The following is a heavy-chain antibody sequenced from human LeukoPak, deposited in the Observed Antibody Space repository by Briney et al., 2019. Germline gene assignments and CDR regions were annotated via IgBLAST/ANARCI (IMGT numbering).Heavy chain of an antibody. V-gene: IGHV3-21*01. CDR2: ISSSGDYI. Sequence: GGSLRLSCAASGFIFSSHLMNWVRQAPGKGLEWVSSISSSGDYIYYADSVKGRFTISRDNAKKSLYLQMNSLRAEDTAVYYCARGIAARPDAKYYYYYMDVWGKGTTVTVSS. J-gene: IGHJ6*03. CDR1: GFIFSSHL. CDR3: ARGIAARPDAKYYYYYMDV. D-gene: IGHD6-6*01.